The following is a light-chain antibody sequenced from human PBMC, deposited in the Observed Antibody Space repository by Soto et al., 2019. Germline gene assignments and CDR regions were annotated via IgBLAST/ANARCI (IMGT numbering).Light chain of an antibody. Sequence: DIQMTQSPSTLSASVGDRVTITCRASQSISNWLAWYQQKPGKASKLLIYKASSLESGVPSRFSGSGSGTEFTLTISNLQPDDFATYYWQQYNSSFGQGTKVEIK. CDR3: QQYNSS. CDR1: QSISNW. V-gene: IGKV1-5*03. CDR2: KAS. J-gene: IGKJ2*01.